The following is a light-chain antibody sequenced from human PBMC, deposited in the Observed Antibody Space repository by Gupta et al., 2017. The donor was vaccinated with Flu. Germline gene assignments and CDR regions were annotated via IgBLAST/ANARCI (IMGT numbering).Light chain of an antibody. CDR3: QQYGSSPRT. CDR2: GAS. V-gene: IGKV3-20*01. CDR1: QSVSSSY. Sequence: EIVLTQSPGTLPLSPGERATLSCRASQSVSSSYLAGYQQKPGQAPRLLIYGASSRATGLPDRWSGSGSGTDVTLTISRLEPEDFAVYYCQQYGSSPRTFGQGTKVEIK. J-gene: IGKJ1*01.